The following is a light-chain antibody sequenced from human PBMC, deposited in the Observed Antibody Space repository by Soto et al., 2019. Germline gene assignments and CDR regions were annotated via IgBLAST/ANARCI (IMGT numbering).Light chain of an antibody. Sequence: IVLTQSPGSLSLSPGQRATLSCRASQSVDTTFFAWYQKKPGQAPRLLIYGASKRATGIPDRFSGSGSGTGFTLIISRLEPEDFAVYYCQQYMSSVTFGQGTKVEIK. CDR1: QSVDTTF. CDR2: GAS. J-gene: IGKJ1*01. V-gene: IGKV3-20*01. CDR3: QQYMSSVT.